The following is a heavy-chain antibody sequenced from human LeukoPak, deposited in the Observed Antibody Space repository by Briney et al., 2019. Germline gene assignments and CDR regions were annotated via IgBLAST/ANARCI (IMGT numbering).Heavy chain of an antibody. Sequence: GGSLRLSCAASGFTFSSYAMSWVRQAPGKGLEWVSGISGPGGSTYYADSVEGRFTISRDNSKNTLYLQMNSLRAEDTAVYYCAKDTTRYYFDYWGQGTLVTVSS. CDR2: ISGPGGST. CDR1: GFTFSSYA. D-gene: IGHD1-26*01. CDR3: AKDTTRYYFDY. J-gene: IGHJ4*02. V-gene: IGHV3-23*01.